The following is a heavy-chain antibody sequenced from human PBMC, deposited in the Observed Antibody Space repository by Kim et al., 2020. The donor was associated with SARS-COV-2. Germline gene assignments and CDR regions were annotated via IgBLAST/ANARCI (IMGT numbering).Heavy chain of an antibody. D-gene: IGHD2-8*01. V-gene: IGHV4-59*08. CDR2: VYYSGST. CDR1: GGSISGYH. Sequence: SETLSLTCTVSGGSISGYHWSWIRQPPGKGLEWIGYVYYSGSTKYNPSLQSRVSLSVDTSKNQFSLKLTSVTATDTAVYYCARHFAYEKNNNWFDPWGQGTLVTVSS. J-gene: IGHJ5*02. CDR3: ARHFAYEKNNNWFDP.